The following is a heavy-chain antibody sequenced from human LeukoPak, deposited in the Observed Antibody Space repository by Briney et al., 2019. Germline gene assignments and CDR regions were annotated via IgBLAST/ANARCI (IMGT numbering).Heavy chain of an antibody. Sequence: ASVKVSCKASRYTFTGYYMHWVRQALGQGLEWMGWINPNSGNTNYAQKLQGRVTMTTDTSTSTAYMELRSLRSDDTAVYYCARDGYYCSGGSCYQDWGQGTLVTVSS. J-gene: IGHJ4*02. CDR1: RYTFTGYY. CDR3: ARDGYYCSGGSCYQD. CDR2: INPNSGNT. V-gene: IGHV1-18*04. D-gene: IGHD2-15*01.